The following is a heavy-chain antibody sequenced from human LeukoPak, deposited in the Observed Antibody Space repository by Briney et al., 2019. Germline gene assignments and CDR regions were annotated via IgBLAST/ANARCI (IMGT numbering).Heavy chain of an antibody. V-gene: IGHV1-69*04. CDR3: ARIYDSSGYFDY. CDR1: GYTFTSYG. CDR2: IIPILGIA. D-gene: IGHD3-22*01. J-gene: IGHJ4*02. Sequence: SVKVSCKASGYTFTSYGISWVRQAPGQGLEWMGRIIPILGIANYAQKFQGRVTITADKSTSTAYMELSSLRSEDTAVYYCARIYDSSGYFDYWGQGTLVTVSS.